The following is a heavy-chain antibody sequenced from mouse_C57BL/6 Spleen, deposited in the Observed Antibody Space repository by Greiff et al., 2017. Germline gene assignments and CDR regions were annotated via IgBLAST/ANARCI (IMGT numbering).Heavy chain of an antibody. Sequence: VQLQQPGAELVRPGSSVKLSCKASGYTFTSYWMDWVKQRPGQGLEWIGNIYPSDSETHYNQKFKDKATLTVDKSSSTAYMQLSSLTSEDSAVYYCARGYDYDEDYAMDYWGQGTSVTVSS. CDR2: IYPSDSET. D-gene: IGHD2-4*01. J-gene: IGHJ4*01. CDR1: GYTFTSYW. V-gene: IGHV1-61*01. CDR3: ARGYDYDEDYAMDY.